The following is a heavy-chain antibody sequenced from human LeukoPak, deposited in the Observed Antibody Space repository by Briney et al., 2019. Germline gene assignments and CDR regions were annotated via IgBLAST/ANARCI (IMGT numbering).Heavy chain of an antibody. CDR2: ISSSSSYI. CDR3: AKVAKYYYGSETYYFFEH. J-gene: IGHJ4*02. D-gene: IGHD3-10*01. V-gene: IGHV3-21*01. Sequence: GGSLRLSCAASGFTFNTYSISWVRQAPGKGLEWVSSISSSSSYIYYADSVKGRFTISRDNAKNSLYLQMNSLRVEDTAVYYCAKVAKYYYGSETYYFFEHWGQGTPVTASS. CDR1: GFTFNTYS.